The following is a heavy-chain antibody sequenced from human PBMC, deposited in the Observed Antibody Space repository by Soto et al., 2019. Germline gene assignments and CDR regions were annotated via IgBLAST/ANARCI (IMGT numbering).Heavy chain of an antibody. D-gene: IGHD3-10*01. CDR2: IFYSGSF. J-gene: IGHJ4*02. CDR3: AGSSWPRDY. CDR1: GGSLSSYY. V-gene: IGHV4-59*03. Sequence: SETLSLTCTVSGGSLSSYYWGWIRQSPGKGLEWIGSIFYSGSFNHNPSLKSRATISLDTSKNQFSLKLTSVTAADTAVYYCAGSSWPRDYWGQGTLVTVSS.